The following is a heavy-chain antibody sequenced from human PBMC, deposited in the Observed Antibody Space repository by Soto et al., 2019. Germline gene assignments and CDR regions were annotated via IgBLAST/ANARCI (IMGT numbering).Heavy chain of an antibody. CDR2: IIPSFGTA. J-gene: IGHJ6*02. D-gene: IGHD3-22*01. Sequence: QVQLVQSGPEVKSPGSSVKVSCKASGGTFSSYGISWVRQAPGQGLEWMGGIIPSFGTANYAQKLQGRVTLTADESTSTAYVALSTLTSEDTALYFCAAGYYHDSSGPSHYYYYGMDVWGQGTTVTVSS. CDR1: GGTFSSYG. V-gene: IGHV1-69*01. CDR3: AAGYYHDSSGPSHYYYYGMDV.